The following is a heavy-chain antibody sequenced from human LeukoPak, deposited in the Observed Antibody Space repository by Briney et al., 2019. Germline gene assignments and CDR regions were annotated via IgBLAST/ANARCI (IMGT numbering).Heavy chain of an antibody. CDR1: GFTFSSYE. CDR3: ARELYPGIAVAGTTWFYFQH. V-gene: IGHV3-48*03. CDR2: ISSSGRTK. Sequence: GGSLRLSCAASGFTFSSYEMNWVRQAPGKGLEWVSYISSSGRTKYYADSVKGRFTISRDNAKNSLYLQMNSLRAEDTAVYYCARELYPGIAVAGTTWFYFQHWGQGTLVTVSS. J-gene: IGHJ1*01. D-gene: IGHD6-19*01.